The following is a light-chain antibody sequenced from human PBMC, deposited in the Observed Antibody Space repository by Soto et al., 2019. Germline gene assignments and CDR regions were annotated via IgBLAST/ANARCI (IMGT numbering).Light chain of an antibody. J-gene: IGKJ2*01. CDR1: QSVLSSSNNKNY. CDR3: QQYYSTPYT. Sequence: DIVMTQSPDSLAVSLGERATINCKSSQSVLSSSNNKNYLAWYQQKPGQPPKLLIYWASNRECGVPDRFSGSESGTDFTLTISSLQAEDVAVYYCQQYYSTPYTFGQGTKLEIK. V-gene: IGKV4-1*01. CDR2: WAS.